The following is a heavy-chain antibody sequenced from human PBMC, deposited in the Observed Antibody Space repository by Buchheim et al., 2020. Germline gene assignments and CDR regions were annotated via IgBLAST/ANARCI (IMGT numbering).Heavy chain of an antibody. Sequence: QVQLQESGPGLVKPSETLPLTCSVSGGSIRSNYWSWIRQPPGKGLECIGYIYYSGSTNYNLSLKSRVTISVDTSKNQFSLQLRSVTAADTAVYYCARIVSAPLTVSGGFDHWGQG. CDR3: ARIVSAPLTVSGGFDH. CDR1: GGSIRSNY. V-gene: IGHV4-59*08. CDR2: IYYSGST. J-gene: IGHJ4*02. D-gene: IGHD6-19*01.